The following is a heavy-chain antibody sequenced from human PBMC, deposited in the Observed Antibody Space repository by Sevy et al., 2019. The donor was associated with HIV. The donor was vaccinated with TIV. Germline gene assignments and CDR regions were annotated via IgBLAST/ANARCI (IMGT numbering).Heavy chain of an antibody. CDR2: FDPEDGET. Sequence: ASVKVSCKVSGYTLPELSMHWVRPAPGKGLEWMGSFDPEDGETIYQQKFQGRVTLTEDTSTDTAYIELSSLRSEDTAVYYCATTKDYYDSSGDPFDYWGQGTLVTVSS. CDR1: GYTLPELS. J-gene: IGHJ4*02. V-gene: IGHV1-24*01. D-gene: IGHD3-22*01. CDR3: ATTKDYYDSSGDPFDY.